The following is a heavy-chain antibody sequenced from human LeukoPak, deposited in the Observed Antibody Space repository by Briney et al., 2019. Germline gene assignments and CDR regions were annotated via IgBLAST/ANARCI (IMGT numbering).Heavy chain of an antibody. V-gene: IGHV4-59*01. D-gene: IGHD6-13*01. CDR3: ARDLRIAAAGKSPFDY. CDR1: GGSMKNYY. J-gene: IGHJ4*02. Sequence: SETLSLTCTVSGGSMKNYYWSWIRQSPGKGLEWIGYIYYNEYTNYNPSLKSRVTISVDTSKNQFSLKLNSVTAADTAVYYCARDLRIAAAGKSPFDYWGQGTLVTVSS. CDR2: IYYNEYT.